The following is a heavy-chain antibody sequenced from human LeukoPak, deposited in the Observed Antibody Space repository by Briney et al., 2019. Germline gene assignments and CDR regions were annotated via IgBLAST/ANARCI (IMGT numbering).Heavy chain of an antibody. CDR1: GFTFSSYE. Sequence: GGSLRLSCAASGFTFSSYEMNWVRQAPGKGLEWVSYISSSGSTIYYADSVKGRFTISRDNAKNSLYLQMNSLRAEDTALYYCARGYCSGGSCYYPTYDYYYMDVWGKGTTVTVS. V-gene: IGHV3-48*03. D-gene: IGHD2-15*01. CDR3: ARGYCSGGSCYYPTYDYYYMDV. CDR2: ISSSGSTI. J-gene: IGHJ6*03.